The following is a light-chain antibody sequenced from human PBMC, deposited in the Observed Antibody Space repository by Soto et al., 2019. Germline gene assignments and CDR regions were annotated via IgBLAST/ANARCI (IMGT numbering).Light chain of an antibody. V-gene: IGKV3-15*01. J-gene: IGKJ4*01. CDR3: RQYNYRQII. CDR1: QSINTN. CDR2: GAS. Sequence: EIVMTHSPATLALSPGETTRLSCRASQSINTNVDWNQQKLSQPPRLLIHGASTRTTGIAARLRGSGSGTVIDATNRGLRNEEFATNYCRQYNYRQIIFVGGTKVEI.